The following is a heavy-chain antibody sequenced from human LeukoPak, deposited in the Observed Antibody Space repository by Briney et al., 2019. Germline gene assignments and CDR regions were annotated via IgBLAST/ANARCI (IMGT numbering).Heavy chain of an antibody. Sequence: ASVKVSCKASGYTCTRYYMHWVRQAPGQGLEWMGIINPSGGSTSYAQKFQGRVTMTRDTSTSTVYMELSSLRSEDTAVYYCARGITIFRVVNYWGQGTLVTVSS. CDR2: INPSGGST. V-gene: IGHV1-46*03. CDR3: ARGITIFRVVNY. J-gene: IGHJ4*02. CDR1: GYTCTRYY. D-gene: IGHD3-3*01.